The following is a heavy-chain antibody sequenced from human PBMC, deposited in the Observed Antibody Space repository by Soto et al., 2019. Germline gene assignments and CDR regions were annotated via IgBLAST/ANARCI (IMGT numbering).Heavy chain of an antibody. CDR3: VRDRRLVVAGVRYYGMHV. CDR1: RGSINSDNYY. D-gene: IGHD6-13*01. Sequence: PSETLSLTCTVSRGSINSDNYYCTWIRQDPGKGLEWRGYIYHSGTPYYNPSLKSRLTISIDTASNQFSLNLRSVTAADTAVYFCVRDRRLVVAGVRYYGMHVWGQGTTV. J-gene: IGHJ6*02. V-gene: IGHV4-31*03. CDR2: IYHSGTP.